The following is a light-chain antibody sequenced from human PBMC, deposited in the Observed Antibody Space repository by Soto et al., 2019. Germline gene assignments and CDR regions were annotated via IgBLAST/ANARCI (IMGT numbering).Light chain of an antibody. V-gene: IGKV1D-16*01. J-gene: IGKJ4*01. CDR1: QGVGSS. CDR2: GAS. CDR3: QQYNSYPT. Sequence: IQMTQSPSSLSASVGDSVTITCRASQGVGSSLAWYQQKPGKAPKSLIYGASSLQSRVPARFSGSGAGTDFTLTISNLQPEDSETYYCQQYNSYPTFGGGNKVEVK.